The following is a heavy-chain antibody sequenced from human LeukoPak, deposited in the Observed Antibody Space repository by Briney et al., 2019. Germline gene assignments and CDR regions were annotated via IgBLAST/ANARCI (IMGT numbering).Heavy chain of an antibody. J-gene: IGHJ3*01. Sequence: GGSLRLSCAASGFTFSSYEMNWVRQAPGKGLEWVSYISSSSSYIYYADSVKGRFTISRDNAKNSLYLQMNSLRAEDTAVYYCARDSGVGACLFCSAFDLWGQGTMVTVSS. CDR1: GFTFSSYE. CDR2: ISSSSSYI. D-gene: IGHD1-26*01. V-gene: IGHV3-21*05. CDR3: ARDSGVGACLFCSAFDL.